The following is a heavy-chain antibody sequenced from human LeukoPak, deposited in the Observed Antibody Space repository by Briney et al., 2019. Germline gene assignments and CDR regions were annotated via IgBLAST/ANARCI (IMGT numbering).Heavy chain of an antibody. D-gene: IGHD1-1*01. CDR2: IYYSGST. CDR3: ARHQGTQGYGMDV. CDR1: GGSISSGGYY. V-gene: IGHV4-31*03. J-gene: IGHJ6*02. Sequence: SETLSLTCSVSGGSISSGGYYWSWIRQHPGKGLEWIGYIYYSGSTYYNPSLKRRVTISVDTSKNQFSLKLSSVTDADTAVYYCARHQGTQGYGMDVWGQGTTVTVSS.